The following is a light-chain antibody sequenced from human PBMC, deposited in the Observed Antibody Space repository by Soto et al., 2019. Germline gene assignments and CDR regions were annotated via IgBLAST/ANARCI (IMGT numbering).Light chain of an antibody. CDR1: SSDVGRFNF. Sequence: QSVLAQPACVSGSPGQSITISCTGTSSDVGRFNFVSWFQQHPGKAPKLLIYEVTKRPSEVSNRFSGSKSGNTASLTISGLQTEDEADYYCSSYTTRSTYVFGTGTKVTVL. CDR3: SSYTTRSTYV. J-gene: IGLJ1*01. CDR2: EVT. V-gene: IGLV2-14*01.